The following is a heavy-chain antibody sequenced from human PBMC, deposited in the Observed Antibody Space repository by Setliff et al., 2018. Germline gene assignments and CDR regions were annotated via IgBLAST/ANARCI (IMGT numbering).Heavy chain of an antibody. J-gene: IGHJ4*02. D-gene: IGHD2-15*01. Sequence: PGGSLRLSCAASEFTLSTYWIHWVRQAPRKGLVWVSRINSDGSTTTYADSVKGRFTISRDNGKNTVYLQMNSLRAEDTAMYYCVRGSAYGSGSFDCWGQGTLVTVSS. CDR2: INSDGSTT. CDR1: EFTLSTYW. V-gene: IGHV3-74*01. CDR3: VRGSAYGSGSFDC.